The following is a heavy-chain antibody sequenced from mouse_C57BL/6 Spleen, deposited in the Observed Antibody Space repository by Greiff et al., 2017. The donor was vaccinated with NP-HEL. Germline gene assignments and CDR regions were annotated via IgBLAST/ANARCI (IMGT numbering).Heavy chain of an antibody. CDR3: ARHREGYAMDY. CDR2: ISNDGGST. J-gene: IGHJ4*01. V-gene: IGHV5-12*01. CDR1: GFTFSDYY. Sequence: EVKLMESGGGLVQPGGSLKLSCAASGFTFSDYYMYWVRQTPEKRLEWVAYISNDGGSTYYLDTVKGRFTISRDNAKNTLYLQMSRLKSEDTAMYYCARHREGYAMDYWGQGTSVTVSS.